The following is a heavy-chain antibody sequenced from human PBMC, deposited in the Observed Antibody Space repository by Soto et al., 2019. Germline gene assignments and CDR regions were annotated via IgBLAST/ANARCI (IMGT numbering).Heavy chain of an antibody. CDR3: TRDHPPDYDFWSGYYTDPLLVYGMNV. D-gene: IGHD3-3*01. CDR1: GFTFGDYA. J-gene: IGHJ6*02. CDR2: IRSKAYGGTT. V-gene: IGHV3-49*03. Sequence: PGGSLRLSCTASGFTFGDYAMSWFRQAPGKGLEWVGFIRSKAYGGTTEYAASVKGRFTISRDDSKSIAYLQMNSLKTEDTAVYYCTRDHPPDYDFWSGYYTDPLLVYGMNVWGQGTTVTVAS.